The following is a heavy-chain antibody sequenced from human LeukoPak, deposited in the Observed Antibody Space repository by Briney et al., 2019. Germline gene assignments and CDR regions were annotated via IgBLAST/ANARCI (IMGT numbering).Heavy chain of an antibody. J-gene: IGHJ3*02. D-gene: IGHD1-26*01. V-gene: IGHV4-59*01. Sequence: KPSETLSLTXTVSGGSISSYYWSWIRQAPGKGLEWIGYIYYSGSTNYNPSLKSRVTISVDTSKNQFSLKLSSVTAADTAVYYCAADSGSYAFDIWGQGTMVTVSS. CDR3: AADSGSYAFDI. CDR1: GGSISSYY. CDR2: IYYSGST.